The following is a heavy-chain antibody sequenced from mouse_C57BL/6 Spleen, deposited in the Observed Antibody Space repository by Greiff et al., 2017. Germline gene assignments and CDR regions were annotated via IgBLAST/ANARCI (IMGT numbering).Heavy chain of an antibody. CDR1: GYTFTSYW. D-gene: IGHD2-4*01. Sequence: VQLQQPGAELVRPGSSVKLSCKASGYTFTSYWMHWVKQRPIQGLEWIGNIDPSDSETHYNQKFKDKATLTVDKSSSTAYMQLSSLTSEDSAVYYCARAYDYDEGYYYAMDYWGQGTSVTVSS. V-gene: IGHV1-52*01. CDR2: IDPSDSET. CDR3: ARAYDYDEGYYYAMDY. J-gene: IGHJ4*01.